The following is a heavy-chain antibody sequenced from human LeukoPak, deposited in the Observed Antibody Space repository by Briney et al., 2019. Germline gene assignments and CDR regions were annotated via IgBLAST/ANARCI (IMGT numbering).Heavy chain of an antibody. D-gene: IGHD4-17*01. CDR2: INHSGST. CDR3: ARLASYGDYPPPPYFDY. Sequence: SETLSLTYAVYGGSFSGYYWSWIRQPPGKGLEWIGEINHSGSTNYNPSLKSRVTISVDTSKNQFSLKLSSVTAADTAVYYCARLASYGDYPPPPYFDYWGQGTLVTVSS. J-gene: IGHJ4*02. CDR1: GGSFSGYY. V-gene: IGHV4-34*01.